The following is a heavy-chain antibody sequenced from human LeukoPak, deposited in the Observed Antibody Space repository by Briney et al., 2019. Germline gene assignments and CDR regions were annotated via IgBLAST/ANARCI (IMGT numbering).Heavy chain of an antibody. CDR1: GGSFSGYY. Sequence: SETLSLTCAVYGGSFSGYYWSWIRQPPGKGLEWIGEINHSGSTNYNPSLKSRVTISVDTSKNQFSLKLSSVTAADTAVYYCARTKGKSGWSWGSPYYFDYWGQGTLVTVSS. CDR2: INHSGST. J-gene: IGHJ4*02. V-gene: IGHV4-34*01. CDR3: ARTKGKSGWSWGSPYYFDY. D-gene: IGHD6-19*01.